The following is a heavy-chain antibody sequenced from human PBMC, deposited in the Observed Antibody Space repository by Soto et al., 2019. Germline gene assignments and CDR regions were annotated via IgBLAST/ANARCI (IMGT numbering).Heavy chain of an antibody. V-gene: IGHV1-2*02. Sequence: VSVKVSCKASGYSFTDYYMHWVRQAPGQGLEWKGWTNPNSGGTNYAQKFQGRVTMTRDTSISTAYMELSRLRSDDTAVYYCASSYDYVWGSYHHWGQGTLVTVS. CDR3: ASSYDYVWGSYHH. D-gene: IGHD3-16*02. CDR2: TNPNSGGT. CDR1: GYSFTDYY. J-gene: IGHJ4*02.